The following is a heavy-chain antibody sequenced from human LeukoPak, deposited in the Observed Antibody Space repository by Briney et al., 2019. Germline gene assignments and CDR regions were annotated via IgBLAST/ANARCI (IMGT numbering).Heavy chain of an antibody. Sequence: PGGSLRLSCAASGFTFSSYAMSWVRQAPGKGLEWVSAISGSGGSTYYADSVKGRFTISRDNSKNTLYLQMNSLRAEDTAVYYCAKLTSPVLRFLEWSPYYFDYWGQGTLVTVSS. D-gene: IGHD3-3*01. V-gene: IGHV3-23*01. J-gene: IGHJ4*02. CDR1: GFTFSSYA. CDR2: ISGSGGST. CDR3: AKLTSPVLRFLEWSPYYFDY.